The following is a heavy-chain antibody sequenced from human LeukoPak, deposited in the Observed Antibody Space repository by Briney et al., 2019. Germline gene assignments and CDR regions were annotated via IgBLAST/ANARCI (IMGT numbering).Heavy chain of an antibody. V-gene: IGHV4-61*01. Sequence: SETLSLTCTVSGYSISTGYYWGWIRQPPGKGLEWIGYIYYSGSTNYNPSLKSRVTISLDTSKNQFSLRLSSVTAADTAVYYCARGVGDPHYFYYYYMDVWGKGTTVTVSS. CDR1: GYSISTGYY. J-gene: IGHJ6*03. D-gene: IGHD2-21*02. CDR2: IYYSGST. CDR3: ARGVGDPHYFYYYYMDV.